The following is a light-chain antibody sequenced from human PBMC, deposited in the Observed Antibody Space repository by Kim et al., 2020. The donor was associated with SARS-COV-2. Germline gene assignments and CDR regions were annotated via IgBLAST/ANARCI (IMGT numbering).Light chain of an antibody. Sequence: SSELTQDPAVSVALGQTVRITCQGDSLRSYYASWYQQKPGQAPVLVIYGKNNRPSGIPDRFSGSSSGYTASLTITGAQAEDEADYYCNSRDSSGNHRVVF. CDR2: GKN. V-gene: IGLV3-19*01. CDR3: NSRDSSGNHRVV. J-gene: IGLJ1*01. CDR1: SLRSYY.